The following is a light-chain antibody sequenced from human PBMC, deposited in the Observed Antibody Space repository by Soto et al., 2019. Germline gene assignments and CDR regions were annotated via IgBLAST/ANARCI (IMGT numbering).Light chain of an antibody. CDR2: GAS. Sequence: EIVLTQSPGTLSLSPGERATLSCRASQSVSSSYLAWYQQKPGQAPRLLIYGASNRATGIPDRFSGSGSGTDFTLTISRLHPEDLAVYYCQQYGSSPLITFGPGTKVAIK. V-gene: IGKV3-20*01. CDR1: QSVSSSY. J-gene: IGKJ3*01. CDR3: QQYGSSPLIT.